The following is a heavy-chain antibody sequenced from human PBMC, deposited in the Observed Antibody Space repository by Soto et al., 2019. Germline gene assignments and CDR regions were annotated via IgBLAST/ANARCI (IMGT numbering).Heavy chain of an antibody. V-gene: IGHV1-18*01. CDR2: LKAYNGNT. Sequence: RLEWMGWLKAYNGNTDYAQEFQGRVTLTTDTSTNTAYMELRSLTSDDTAIYYCARVYPSMVPGVTFGTYYHYGMDVWGQGPPVTVSS. CDR3: ARVYPSMVPGVTFGTYYHYGMDV. J-gene: IGHJ6*02. D-gene: IGHD3-10*01.